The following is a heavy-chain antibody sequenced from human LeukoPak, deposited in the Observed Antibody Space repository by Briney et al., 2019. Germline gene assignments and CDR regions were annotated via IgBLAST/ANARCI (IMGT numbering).Heavy chain of an antibody. V-gene: IGHV3-48*01. D-gene: IGHD5-18*01. CDR2: ISSSSSTI. CDR3: ARDAYSYGRPDFYFDY. J-gene: IGHJ4*02. Sequence: PGGSLRLSCAASGFTFSSYSMNWVRQAPGKGLEWVSYISSSSSTIYYADSVKGRFTISRDNAKNSLYLQMNSLRAEDTAVYYCARDAYSYGRPDFYFDYWGQGTLVTVSS. CDR1: GFTFSSYS.